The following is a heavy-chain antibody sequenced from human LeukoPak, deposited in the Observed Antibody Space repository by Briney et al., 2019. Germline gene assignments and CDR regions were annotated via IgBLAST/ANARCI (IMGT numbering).Heavy chain of an antibody. CDR2: IPYDGSNK. J-gene: IGHJ4*02. CDR1: GFTFSSYA. Sequence: GGSLRLSCAASGFTFSSYAMHWVRQAPGKGLEWVAVIPYDGSNKYYADSVKGRFTISRDNSKNTLYLQMNSLRAEDTAVYYCASPRGYSGYDLGSDYWGQGTLVTVSS. D-gene: IGHD5-12*01. V-gene: IGHV3-30*04. CDR3: ASPRGYSGYDLGSDY.